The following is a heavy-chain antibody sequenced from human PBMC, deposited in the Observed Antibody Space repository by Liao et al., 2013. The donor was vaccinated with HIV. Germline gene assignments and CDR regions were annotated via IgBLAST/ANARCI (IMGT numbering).Heavy chain of an antibody. CDR1: GDSITRGSYF. J-gene: IGHJ5*02. CDR3: ARDPSPTYYDFWSGNNWFDP. D-gene: IGHD3-3*01. Sequence: QVQLQESGPGLVKPSQTLSLTCTVSGDSITRGSYFWSWLRQPAGKGLEWIGYIYYSGSTNYNPSLKSRVTISVDTSKNQFSLKLSSVTAADTAVYYCARDPSPTYYDFWSGNNWFDPWGQGTLVTVSS. CDR2: IYYSGST. V-gene: IGHV4-61*10.